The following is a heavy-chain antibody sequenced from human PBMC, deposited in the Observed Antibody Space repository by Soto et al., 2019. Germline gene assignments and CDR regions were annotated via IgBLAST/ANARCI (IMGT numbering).Heavy chain of an antibody. Sequence: EVQLLESGGGLVQPGGSLRLPCAASGFTFSSYAMSWVRQAPGKGLEWVSAISGSGGSTYYADSVKGRFTISRDNSKNTLYLQMNSLRAEDTAVYYCAKDIGQWLEYFDYWGQGTLVTVSS. V-gene: IGHV3-23*01. J-gene: IGHJ4*02. D-gene: IGHD6-19*01. CDR1: GFTFSSYA. CDR2: ISGSGGST. CDR3: AKDIGQWLEYFDY.